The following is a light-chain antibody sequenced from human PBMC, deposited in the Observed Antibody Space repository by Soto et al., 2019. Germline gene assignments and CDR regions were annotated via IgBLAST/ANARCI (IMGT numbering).Light chain of an antibody. CDR3: QQYGDSPRGT. V-gene: IGKV3D-20*01. CDR1: QIVSSNY. Sequence: EVVLTQSPASLSLSPGERATLSCGASQIVSSNYLAWYQQKPGLAPRLLIYDASTRATGVPDRFRGSGSGTDFTLLINRLEPEDAAVYYCQQYGDSPRGTFGGGTKVEIK. J-gene: IGKJ4*01. CDR2: DAS.